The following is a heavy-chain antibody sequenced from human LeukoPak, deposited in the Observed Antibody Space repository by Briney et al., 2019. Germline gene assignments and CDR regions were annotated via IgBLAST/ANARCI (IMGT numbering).Heavy chain of an antibody. Sequence: PGGSLRLSCAASGFTFSSYWMHWVRQAPGKGLVWVSRINSDGSSTSYADSVKGRFTISRDNAKNTLYLQMNSLRAEDTAVYYCARNAFKDIVVVPAARLYNWFDPWGQGTLVTVSS. CDR3: ARNAFKDIVVVPAARLYNWFDP. J-gene: IGHJ5*02. D-gene: IGHD2-2*01. CDR2: INSDGSST. CDR1: GFTFSSYW. V-gene: IGHV3-74*01.